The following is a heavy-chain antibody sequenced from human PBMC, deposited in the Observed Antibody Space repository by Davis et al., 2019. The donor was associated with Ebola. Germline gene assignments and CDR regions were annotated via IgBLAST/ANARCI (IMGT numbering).Heavy chain of an antibody. J-gene: IGHJ4*02. CDR1: GFTFSSYA. V-gene: IGHV3-23*01. CDR2: ISAGGSSI. Sequence: PGGSLRLSCAASGFTFSSYATSWVRQAPGKGLEWVSSISAGGSSIYYADSVKGRFTISRDNSKNTLYLQMNSLRAEDTAVYYCARGAHSNHDYWGQGTLVTVPS. D-gene: IGHD4-11*01. CDR3: ARGAHSNHDY.